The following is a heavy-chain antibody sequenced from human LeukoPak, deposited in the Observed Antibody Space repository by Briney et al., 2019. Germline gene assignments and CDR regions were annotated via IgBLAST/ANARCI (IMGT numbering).Heavy chain of an antibody. D-gene: IGHD3-10*01. Sequence: GGSLRLSCAASGFAFSSYAMSWVRQAPGKGLEWVSAISGSGGSTYYADSVKGRFTISRDNSKNTPYLQMNSLRAEDTAVYYCAKDLRLLWFGELLSGPVDYWGQGTLVTVSS. CDR2: ISGSGGST. V-gene: IGHV3-23*01. CDR3: AKDLRLLWFGELLSGPVDY. CDR1: GFAFSSYA. J-gene: IGHJ4*02.